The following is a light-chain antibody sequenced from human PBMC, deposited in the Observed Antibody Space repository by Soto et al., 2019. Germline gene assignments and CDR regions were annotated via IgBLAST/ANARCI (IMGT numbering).Light chain of an antibody. J-gene: IGKJ1*01. CDR3: QQYNNWPWT. Sequence: EIVMTQSPAPLSVSPGERATLSCRASQSISSNLAWYQQKPGQAPRLVIYGASTRATGIPARFSGSGSGTEFTLTISSLPSEDFAVYYCQQYNNWPWTFVQGTKVEIK. V-gene: IGKV3-15*01. CDR2: GAS. CDR1: QSISSN.